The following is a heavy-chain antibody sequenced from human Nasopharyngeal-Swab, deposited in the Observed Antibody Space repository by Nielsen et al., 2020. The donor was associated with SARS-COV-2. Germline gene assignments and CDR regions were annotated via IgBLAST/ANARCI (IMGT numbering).Heavy chain of an antibody. V-gene: IGHV1-3*01. Sequence: ASVKVSCKASGYTFTSYAMHWVRQAPGQRLEWMGWINAGNGKTKSSQEFQGRVTITRDTSASTAYMELSSLRSEDTAVYYCARDGYNWGFDYWGQGTLVSVSS. CDR3: ARDGYNWGFDY. CDR1: GYTFTSYA. CDR2: INAGNGKT. J-gene: IGHJ4*02. D-gene: IGHD5-24*01.